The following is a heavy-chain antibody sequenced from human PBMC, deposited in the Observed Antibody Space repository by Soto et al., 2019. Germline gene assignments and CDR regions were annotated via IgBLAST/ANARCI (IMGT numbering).Heavy chain of an antibody. CDR1: GFTFSSYG. CDR3: AKEISRRDVGPDY. J-gene: IGHJ4*02. V-gene: IGHV3-30*18. Sequence: GGSLRLSCAASGFTFSSYGMYWARQAQGTGLEWEAVISYDGSNKYYEDSVQGRFTISRDNSKNTLYLQMNSLRAEDTAVYYCAKEISRRDVGPDYWGQGTLVTVSS. CDR2: ISYDGSNK. D-gene: IGHD1-26*01.